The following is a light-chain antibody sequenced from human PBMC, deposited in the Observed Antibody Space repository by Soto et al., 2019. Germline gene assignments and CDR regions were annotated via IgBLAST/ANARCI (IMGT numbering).Light chain of an antibody. CDR2: AAS. Sequence: DIPMTPSPSSLSASVGDRVTITCRASQTISTYLNWYQQKPGKAPKLLIHAASSLQSGVPSRFSGSGSGTDFTLTISSLQPEDFATYYCQQSYRTPLTFGPGTKVDIK. CDR3: QQSYRTPLT. J-gene: IGKJ3*01. CDR1: QTISTY. V-gene: IGKV1-39*01.